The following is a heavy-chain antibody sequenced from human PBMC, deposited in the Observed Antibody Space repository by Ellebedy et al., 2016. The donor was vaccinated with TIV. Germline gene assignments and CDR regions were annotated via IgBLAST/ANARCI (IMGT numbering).Heavy chain of an antibody. CDR2: ISDSSSYI. J-gene: IGHJ4*02. D-gene: IGHD2-2*02. CDR3: ARANTGYCSSTNCYNDFDS. CDR1: GFTFSMYS. V-gene: IGHV3-21*01. Sequence: GGSLRLSXAASGFTFSMYSMHWVRQAPGEGLQWVSSISDSSSYIHYADSVKGRFPISRDNAKYSLYLQMNSLRAGDTAVYYCARANTGYCSSTNCYNDFDSWGQGTLVTVSS.